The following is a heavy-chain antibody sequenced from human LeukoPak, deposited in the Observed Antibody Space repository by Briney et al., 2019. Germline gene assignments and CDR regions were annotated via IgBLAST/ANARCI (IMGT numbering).Heavy chain of an antibody. CDR2: IIPILGIA. V-gene: IGHV1-69*04. J-gene: IGHJ3*02. D-gene: IGHD3-3*01. Sequence: ASVKVSCKASGGTFSSYAISWVRQAPGQGLEWMGRIIPILGIANYAQKFQGRVTITADKSTSTAYMELSSLRSEDTAVYYCAREPKDVLRFLGAFDIWGQGTMVTVSS. CDR3: AREPKDVLRFLGAFDI. CDR1: GGTFSSYA.